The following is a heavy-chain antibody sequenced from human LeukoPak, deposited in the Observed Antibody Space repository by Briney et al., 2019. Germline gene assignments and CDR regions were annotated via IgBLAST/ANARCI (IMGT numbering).Heavy chain of an antibody. CDR1: GFTFRTYE. CDR2: ISSSGITI. Sequence: GGSLRLSCAASGFTFRTYEMNWVRRAPGKGLEWVSYISSSGITIYYADFVKGRFTISRDTVKNSLYLQMKSLRAEDTAVYYCARDAEQRGYFDYWGQGTLVTVSS. J-gene: IGHJ4*02. V-gene: IGHV3-48*03. D-gene: IGHD6-25*01. CDR3: ARDAEQRGYFDY.